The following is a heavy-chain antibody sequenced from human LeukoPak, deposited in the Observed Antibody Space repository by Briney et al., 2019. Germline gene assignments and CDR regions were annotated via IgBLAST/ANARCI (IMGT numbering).Heavy chain of an antibody. Sequence: GGSLRISCAASGFTFSSYSMNWVRQAPGKGLELVSSISSSSSYIYYADSVKGRFTISRDNAKNSLYLQMNSLRAEDTAVYYCARVEYSSSSGYYFDYWGQGTLVTVSS. CDR3: ARVEYSSSSGYYFDY. D-gene: IGHD6-6*01. V-gene: IGHV3-21*01. J-gene: IGHJ4*02. CDR1: GFTFSSYS. CDR2: ISSSSSYI.